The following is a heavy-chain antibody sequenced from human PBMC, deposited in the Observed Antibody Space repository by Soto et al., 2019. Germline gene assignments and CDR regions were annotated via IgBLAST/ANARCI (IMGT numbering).Heavy chain of an antibody. D-gene: IGHD3-22*01. CDR1: GGSIGSYY. CDR3: ARVGGDSSGYPFDY. J-gene: IGHJ4*02. Sequence: XETLSLTCTVAGGSIGSYYWSWIRQPAGKGLEWIGRIYTSGSTNYNPSLKSRVTMSVDTSKNQFSLKLSSVTAADTAVYYCARVGGDSSGYPFDYWGQGTLVTVSS. V-gene: IGHV4-4*07. CDR2: IYTSGST.